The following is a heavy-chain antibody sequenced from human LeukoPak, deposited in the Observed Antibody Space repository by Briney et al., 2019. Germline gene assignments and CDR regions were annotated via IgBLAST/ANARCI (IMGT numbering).Heavy chain of an antibody. CDR1: GDSVSSNSAA. J-gene: IGHJ6*02. CDR2: TYYRSKWYN. CDR3: ARDPTMGRYYYYYVMDV. Sequence: QTLSLTCAISGDSVSSNSAAWNWIRQSPSRGLEWLGRTYYRSKWYNDYAVSVKSRITINPDTSKNQFSLQLNSVTPEDTAVYYCARDPTMGRYYYYYVMDVWGQGTTVTVSS. D-gene: IGHD3-3*01. V-gene: IGHV6-1*01.